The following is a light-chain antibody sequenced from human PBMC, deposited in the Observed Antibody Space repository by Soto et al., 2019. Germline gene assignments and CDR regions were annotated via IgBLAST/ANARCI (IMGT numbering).Light chain of an antibody. CDR3: LQYKTYSRT. CDR2: AAS. V-gene: IGKV1-9*01. CDR1: QGISSY. Sequence: DIQFTQSPSSLSASVGDRVTITCRVSQGISSYLAWYQQKPGKAPKLLIYAASTLQSGVPSRFSGSGSGTEFTLTISSLQADDFATYYCLQYKTYSRTFGQGTKVDIK. J-gene: IGKJ1*01.